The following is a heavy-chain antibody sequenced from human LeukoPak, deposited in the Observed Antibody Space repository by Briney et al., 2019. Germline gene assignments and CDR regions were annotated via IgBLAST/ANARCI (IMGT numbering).Heavy chain of an antibody. J-gene: IGHJ4*02. D-gene: IGHD4-17*01. CDR3: AREFYGDYVEPA. CDR1: GGSISSSSYY. Sequence: PSETLSLTCTVSGGSISSSSYYWGWIRQPPGKGLEWIGSIYYSGSTYYNPSLKSRVTISVDTSKNQFSLKLSSVTAADTAVYYCAREFYGDYVEPAWGQGTLVTVSS. CDR2: IYYSGST. V-gene: IGHV4-39*07.